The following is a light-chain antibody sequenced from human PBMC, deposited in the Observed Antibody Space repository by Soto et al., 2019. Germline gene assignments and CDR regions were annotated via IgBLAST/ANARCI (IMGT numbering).Light chain of an antibody. J-gene: IGKJ1*01. CDR1: QRITTY. CDR3: HQIHTTPWT. V-gene: IGKV1-39*01. Sequence: DIQMTQSPSSLSSSVGDRVTITCRASQRITTYLNWYQQRPGKAPSLLIYAATYLREGVPSRFSGSGSGTDFTLTIAGLQPDDFATDFCHQIHTTPWTFGQGTKVEI. CDR2: AAT.